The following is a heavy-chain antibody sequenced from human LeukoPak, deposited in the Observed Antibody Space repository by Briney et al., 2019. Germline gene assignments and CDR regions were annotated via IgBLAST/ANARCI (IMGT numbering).Heavy chain of an antibody. CDR2: IYSGGST. Sequence: GGSLRLSCEASGFTVSSNYMSWVRQAPGKGLEWVSVIYSGGSTYYADSVKGRFTISRDNSKNTLYLQMNSLRAEDTAVYYCARQEAAAGPFDYWGQGTLVTVSS. CDR1: GFTVSSNY. D-gene: IGHD6-13*01. CDR3: ARQEAAAGPFDY. V-gene: IGHV3-66*04. J-gene: IGHJ4*02.